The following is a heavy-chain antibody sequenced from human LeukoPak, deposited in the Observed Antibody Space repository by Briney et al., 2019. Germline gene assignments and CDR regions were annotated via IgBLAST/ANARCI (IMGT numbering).Heavy chain of an antibody. D-gene: IGHD4-23*01. CDR2: MHYTGAT. V-gene: IGHV4-34*01. CDR1: GGSLSGYY. Sequence: SETLSLTCAVYGGSLSGYYWSWFRQPPGKGLEWTGEMHYTGATNYSPSLKSRVTISAGTSKNQFSLKVNSVTAADTAVYYCARGVTLYYYFDLWGRGTLVTVSS. J-gene: IGHJ2*01. CDR3: ARGVTLYYYFDL.